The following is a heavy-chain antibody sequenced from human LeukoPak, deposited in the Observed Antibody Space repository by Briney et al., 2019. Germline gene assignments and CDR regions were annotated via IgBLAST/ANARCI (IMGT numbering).Heavy chain of an antibody. J-gene: IGHJ3*02. CDR1: GGSISGSRCY. D-gene: IGHD5-12*01. CDR3: ARPNGYDLEDAFDI. CDR2: IFYSGST. Sequence: SETLSLTCTVSGGSISGSRCYWGWLRQPPGQGLEWIGSIFYSGSTYSNPSLKSRVTMSVDTSKNQFSLKLSSVTAADTAVYYCARPNGYDLEDAFDIWGQGTMVTVSS. V-gene: IGHV4-39*01.